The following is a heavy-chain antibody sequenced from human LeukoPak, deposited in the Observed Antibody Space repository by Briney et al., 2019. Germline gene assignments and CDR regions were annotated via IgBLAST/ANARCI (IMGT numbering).Heavy chain of an antibody. CDR3: AKRTGGLAAAPGGWFDP. V-gene: IGHV3-23*01. CDR2: ISGSGGST. Sequence: GGSLRLSCAASGFTFSSYGMSWVRQAPGKGLEWVSAISGSGGSTYYADSVKGRFTISRDNSKNTLYLQMNSLRAEDTAVYYCAKRTGGLAAAPGGWFDPWGQGNLVTVSS. CDR1: GFTFSSYG. J-gene: IGHJ5*02. D-gene: IGHD6-13*01.